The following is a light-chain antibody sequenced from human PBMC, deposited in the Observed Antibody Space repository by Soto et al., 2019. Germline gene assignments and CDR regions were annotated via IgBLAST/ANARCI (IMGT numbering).Light chain of an antibody. J-gene: IGLJ3*02. CDR1: KSYVGGYNY. CDR3: TSYSSSSTLGV. V-gene: IGLV2-14*03. Sequence: QAVVTQPASVSGSLGQSITISCTGTKSYVGGYNYVSWYQQHPGKAPKPIIFDVSNRPSGVSNRFSGSKSGNTAALTISGLQAEDEADYYCTSYSSSSTLGVFGGGTKLTVL. CDR2: DVS.